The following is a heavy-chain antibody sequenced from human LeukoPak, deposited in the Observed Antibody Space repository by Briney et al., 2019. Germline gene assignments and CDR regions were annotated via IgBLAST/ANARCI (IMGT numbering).Heavy chain of an antibody. J-gene: IGHJ4*02. CDR2: ISYDGSNK. Sequence: GGSLRLSCAASGFTFSSYAMHWVRQAPGKGLEWVAVISYDGSNKYYADSVKGRFTISRDNSKNTLYLQINSLRAEDTAVYYCARDRGDGYNFAWYFDYWGQGTLVTVSS. CDR3: ARDRGDGYNFAWYFDY. D-gene: IGHD5-24*01. CDR1: GFTFSSYA. V-gene: IGHV3-30-3*01.